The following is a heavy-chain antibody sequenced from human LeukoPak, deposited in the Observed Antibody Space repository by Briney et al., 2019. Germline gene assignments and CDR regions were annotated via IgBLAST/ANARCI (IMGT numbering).Heavy chain of an antibody. CDR1: GYTFTSYG. J-gene: IGHJ3*02. Sequence: RASVKVSCKASGYTFTSYGISWVRQAPGQGLEWMGWISAYNGNTNYAQKLQGRVTMTTDTSTSTAYMELRSLRSDDTAVYYCARDAPPLLWFGDPDDAFDIWGQGTMVTVSS. D-gene: IGHD3-10*01. V-gene: IGHV1-18*01. CDR2: ISAYNGNT. CDR3: ARDAPPLLWFGDPDDAFDI.